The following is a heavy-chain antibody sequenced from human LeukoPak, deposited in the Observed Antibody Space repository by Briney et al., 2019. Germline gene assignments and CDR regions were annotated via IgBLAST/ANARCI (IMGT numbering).Heavy chain of an antibody. CDR2: IYTSGNT. Sequence: SETLSLTCTVAYGSSIGYYWSWIRQPAGKGLEWIGRIYTSGNTNYNPSLKGRVTMSVDTSKNQLSLNLSSVTAADTAVYYCARAHYGPGDYYMDVWGKGTTVTVSS. J-gene: IGHJ6*03. V-gene: IGHV4-4*07. D-gene: IGHD3-10*01. CDR3: ARAHYGPGDYYMDV. CDR1: YGSSIGYY.